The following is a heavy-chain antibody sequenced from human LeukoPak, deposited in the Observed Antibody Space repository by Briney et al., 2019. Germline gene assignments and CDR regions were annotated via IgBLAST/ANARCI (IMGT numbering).Heavy chain of an antibody. J-gene: IGHJ4*02. V-gene: IGHV4-34*01. Sequence: SETLSLTCAVYGGSFSGYYWSWIRQPPGKGLEWIGEINHSGSTHYNPSLKSRVTISVDTSKNQFSLKLSSVTAADTAVYYCARGRVYYDSSGYYPRNFDYWGQGTLVTVSS. D-gene: IGHD3-22*01. CDR1: GGSFSGYY. CDR3: ARGRVYYDSSGYYPRNFDY. CDR2: INHSGST.